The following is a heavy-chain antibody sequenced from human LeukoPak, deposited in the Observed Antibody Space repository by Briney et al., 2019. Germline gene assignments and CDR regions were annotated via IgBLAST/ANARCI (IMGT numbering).Heavy chain of an antibody. CDR2: IIPFFGTA. D-gene: IGHD2-15*01. CDR3: ARGAWCSGGSCYSELNYYYYMDV. CDR1: VGTFSSYA. J-gene: IGHJ6*03. V-gene: IGHV1-69*05. Sequence: SVKVSCKASVGTFSSYAISWVRQAPGQGLEWMGGIIPFFGTANYAQKFQGRVTITTDESTSTADMELSSLRSEDTAVYYCARGAWCSGGSCYSELNYYYYMDVWGKGTTVTVSS.